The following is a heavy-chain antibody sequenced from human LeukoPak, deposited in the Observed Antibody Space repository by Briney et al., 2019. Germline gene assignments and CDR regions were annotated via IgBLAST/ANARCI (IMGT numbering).Heavy chain of an antibody. D-gene: IGHD6-25*01. CDR1: GFTFSSYA. CDR3: AKPRASGWYSDY. J-gene: IGHJ4*02. CDR2: ISGSGGST. V-gene: IGHV3-23*01. Sequence: GGSLKLSCEASGFTFSSYAMSWVRQAPGKGLEWFSAISGSGGSTYYADSVKGRFTISRDNSKNTLYLQMNSLRAEDTAVYYCAKPRASGWYSDYWGQGTLVTVSS.